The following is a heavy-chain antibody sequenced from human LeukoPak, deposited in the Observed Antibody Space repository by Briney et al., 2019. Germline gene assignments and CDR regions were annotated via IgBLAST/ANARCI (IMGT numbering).Heavy chain of an antibody. CDR2: IYYSGST. D-gene: IGHD3-22*01. V-gene: IGHV4-59*01. CDR1: GGSISSYY. Sequence: PSETLSLTCTVSGGSISSYYWSWIRQPPGKGLEWIGYIYYSGSTNYNPSLKSRVTISVDTSKNQFSLKLSSVTAADTAVYYCARIRDSSGYFAGPKYYFDYWGQGTLAAVSS. CDR3: ARIRDSSGYFAGPKYYFDY. J-gene: IGHJ4*02.